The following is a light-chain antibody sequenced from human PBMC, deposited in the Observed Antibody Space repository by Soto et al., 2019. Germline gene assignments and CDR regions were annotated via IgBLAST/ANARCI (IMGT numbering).Light chain of an antibody. J-gene: IGKJ3*01. V-gene: IGKV3-20*01. CDR2: GAS. CDR3: QQYVTSPFT. CDR1: QSVTNSY. Sequence: EIVLTQSPGTLSLSPGERATLSCRASQSVTNSYLAWYQQKPGQAPRLLIYGASNRATGIPDGFRGSGSGTDFTLTINRPEPEDFAVYYCQQYVTSPFTFGPGTKVDIK.